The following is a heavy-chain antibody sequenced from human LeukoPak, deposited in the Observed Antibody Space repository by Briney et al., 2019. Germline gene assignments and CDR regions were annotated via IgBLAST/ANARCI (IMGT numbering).Heavy chain of an antibody. J-gene: IGHJ4*02. V-gene: IGHV1-8*01. CDR2: MNPNSGNI. CDR1: GDSFTSYD. Sequence: GASVKVSCKASGDSFTSYDINWVRQATGQGLEWMGWMNPNSGNIGYAHKFQGRLTMTRNTSRSTAYMELRSLTSDDTAVYYCVRTAGIFWSGAYYFDYWGQGTLVTVSS. D-gene: IGHD3-3*01. CDR3: VRTAGIFWSGAYYFDY.